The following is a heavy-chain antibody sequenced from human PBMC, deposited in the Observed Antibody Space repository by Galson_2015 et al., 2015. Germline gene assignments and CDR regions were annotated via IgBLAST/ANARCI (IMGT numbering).Heavy chain of an antibody. J-gene: IGHJ4*01. CDR1: GFSLSTSGVG. CDR2: FYWDADQ. Sequence: PALVIPTQTLTLTCTFSGFSLSTSGVGVGWIRQPPGQALEWLALFYWDADQRHNPSLKNRHTIPKDTSQNQVVLTMTNMDPVDTVTYYCAAMSRWEYCTRTSCRTVFDFWGQGTPVTVSS. V-gene: IGHV2-5*02. CDR3: AAMSRWEYCTRTSCRTVFDF. D-gene: IGHD2-2*01.